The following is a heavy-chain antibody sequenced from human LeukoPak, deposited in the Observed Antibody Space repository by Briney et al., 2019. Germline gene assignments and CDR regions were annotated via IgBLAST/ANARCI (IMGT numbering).Heavy chain of an antibody. J-gene: IGHJ4*02. D-gene: IGHD3-9*01. CDR3: AKDCGGILTGSVDY. V-gene: IGHV3-9*01. CDR1: GFTFDDYA. Sequence: GGSLRLSCAASGFTFDDYAMHWVRQAPGKGLEWVSGISWNSGSIGYADSVKGRFTISRDNAKNSLYLQMNSLRAEDTALYYCAKDCGGILTGSVDYWGQGTLVTVSS. CDR2: ISWNSGSI.